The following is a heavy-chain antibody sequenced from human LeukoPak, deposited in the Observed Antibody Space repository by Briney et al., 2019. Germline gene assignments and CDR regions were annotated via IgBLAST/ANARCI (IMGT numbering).Heavy chain of an antibody. CDR1: GFTVSSNY. V-gene: IGHV3-53*01. Sequence: PGGSLRLSCAASGFTVSSNYMSWVRQAPGKGLEWVSVIYSGGSTYYADSVKGRFTISRDNSKNTLYLQMNSLRAEDTAVYYCAKDKERGYCSSTSCYRLGWYFDYWGQGTLVTVSS. CDR3: AKDKERGYCSSTSCYRLGWYFDY. J-gene: IGHJ4*02. D-gene: IGHD2-2*03. CDR2: IYSGGST.